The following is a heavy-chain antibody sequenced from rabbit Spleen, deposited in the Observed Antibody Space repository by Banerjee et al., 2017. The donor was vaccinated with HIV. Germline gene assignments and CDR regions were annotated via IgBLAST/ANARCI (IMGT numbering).Heavy chain of an antibody. CDR3: ARFYAGYGDFGYAAM. J-gene: IGHJ6*01. Sequence: QEQVVESGGGLVKPGGTLTLTCKASGIDFSSYYYMCWVRQAPGKGLELIACMDTSSFNTADATWAKGRFTISKTSSTTVTLQMTSLTAADTATYFCARFYAGYGDFGYAAMWGQGTLVTVS. CDR1: GIDFSSYYY. V-gene: IGHV1S45*01. D-gene: IGHD7-1*01. CDR2: MDTSSFNT.